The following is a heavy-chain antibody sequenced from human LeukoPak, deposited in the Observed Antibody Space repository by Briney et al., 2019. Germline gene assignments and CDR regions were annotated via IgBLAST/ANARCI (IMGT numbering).Heavy chain of an antibody. CDR2: IYSGGST. D-gene: IGHD4-17*01. V-gene: IGHV3-53*01. CDR1: GFTVSSNY. J-gene: IGHJ4*02. CDR3: ARENHYGDYDY. Sequence: GGSLRLSCAASGFTVSSNYMSWVRQAPGKGLEWVSVIYSGGSTYYADSVKGRFTISRDNSKNTLYLQMNSLRAEDTAVYYCARENHYGDYDYWGQGTLVTVSS.